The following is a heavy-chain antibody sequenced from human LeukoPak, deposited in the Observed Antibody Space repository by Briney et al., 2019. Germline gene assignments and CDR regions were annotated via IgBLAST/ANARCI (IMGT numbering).Heavy chain of an antibody. J-gene: IGHJ6*02. Sequence: QPGGSLRLSCAASGFTVSSNYMSWVRQAPGKGLEWVSVIYSGGSTYYADSVKGRFTISRDNSKNTLYLQMNSLRAEDTAVYYCAREDTYCGGDCYSPNYYYYGMDVWGQGTTVTVSS. CDR2: IYSGGST. D-gene: IGHD2-21*02. V-gene: IGHV3-66*01. CDR1: GFTVSSNY. CDR3: AREDTYCGGDCYSPNYYYYGMDV.